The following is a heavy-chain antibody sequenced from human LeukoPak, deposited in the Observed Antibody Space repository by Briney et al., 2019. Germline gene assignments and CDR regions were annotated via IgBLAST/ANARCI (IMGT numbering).Heavy chain of an antibody. CDR2: IIPIFGTP. J-gene: IGHJ4*02. CDR3: AGGIRRDGYNTIDY. CDR1: GYTFTSYY. V-gene: IGHV1-69*06. D-gene: IGHD5-24*01. Sequence: ASVKVSCKASGYTFTSYYMHWVRQAPGQGLEWMGGIIPIFGTPNYAQKFQGRVTITADKSTSTAYMELSSLRSEDTAVYYCAGGIRRDGYNTIDYWGQGTLVTVSS.